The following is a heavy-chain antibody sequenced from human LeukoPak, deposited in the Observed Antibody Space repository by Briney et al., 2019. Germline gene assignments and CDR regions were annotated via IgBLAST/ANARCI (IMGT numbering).Heavy chain of an antibody. V-gene: IGHV3-7*01. D-gene: IGHD6-6*01. CDR2: IKQDGSEK. Sequence: PGGSLRLSCAASGFTFSSYWMSWVRQAPGKGLEWVANIKQDGSEKYYVDSVKGRFTISRDNSKNTLYLQMNSLRAEDTAVYYCARVAGVEQLVFFDAFDIWGQGTMVTVSS. CDR1: GFTFSSYW. J-gene: IGHJ3*02. CDR3: ARVAGVEQLVFFDAFDI.